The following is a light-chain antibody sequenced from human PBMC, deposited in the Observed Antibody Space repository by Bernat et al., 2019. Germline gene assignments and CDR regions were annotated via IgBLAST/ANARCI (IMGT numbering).Light chain of an antibody. V-gene: IGLV3-1*01. CDR1: KLGSKY. CDR2: QDD. J-gene: IGLJ3*02. CDR3: QAWDSSTRV. Sequence: SYELTQPPSVSVSPGQTASITCSGDKLGSKYTCWYQQKPGQSPVVVIYQDDKRPSGIPERFSGSHSGNTATLTISGAQAMDEADYYCQAWDSSTRVFGGGTKLTVL.